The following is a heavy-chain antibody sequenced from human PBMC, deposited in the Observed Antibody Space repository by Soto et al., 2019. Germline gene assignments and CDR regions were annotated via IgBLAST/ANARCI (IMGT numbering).Heavy chain of an antibody. Sequence: SGGSLRLSCAASGFTFSSYGMHWVRQAPGKGLEWVAVIWYDGSNKYYADSVKGRFTISRDNSKNTLYLQMNSLRAEDTAVYYCARDSPEIVGATLFDYWGQGTLVTVSS. V-gene: IGHV3-33*01. CDR2: IWYDGSNK. J-gene: IGHJ4*02. CDR1: GFTFSSYG. D-gene: IGHD1-26*01. CDR3: ARDSPEIVGATLFDY.